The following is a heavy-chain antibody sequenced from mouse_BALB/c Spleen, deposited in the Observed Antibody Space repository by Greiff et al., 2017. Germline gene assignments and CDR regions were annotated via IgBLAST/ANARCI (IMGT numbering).Heavy chain of an antibody. J-gene: IGHJ2*01. CDR1: GFTFSSFG. V-gene: IGHV5-17*02. CDR2: ISSGSSTI. Sequence: EVQLVESGGGLVQPGGSRKLSCAASGFTFSSFGMHWVRQAPEKGLEWVAYISSGSSTIYYADTVKGRFTISRDNPKNTLFLQMTSLRSEDTAMYYCAREITTVPYYFDYWGQGTTLTVSS. D-gene: IGHD1-1*01. CDR3: AREITTVPYYFDY.